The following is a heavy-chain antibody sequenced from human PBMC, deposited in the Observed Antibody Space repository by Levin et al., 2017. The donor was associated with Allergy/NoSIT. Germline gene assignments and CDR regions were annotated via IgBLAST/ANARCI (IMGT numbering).Heavy chain of an antibody. V-gene: IGHV3-48*03. J-gene: IGHJ4*02. Sequence: GGSLRLSCAASGFIFSRYEMNWVRQAPGRGLEWVSYISSSGSTIYYADSVKGRFTISRDNAKNSLYLQMNSLRAEDTAVYYCARATVTMYRSDSWGQGTLVTVSS. D-gene: IGHD4-17*01. CDR3: ARATVTMYRSDS. CDR1: GFIFSRYE. CDR2: ISSSGSTI.